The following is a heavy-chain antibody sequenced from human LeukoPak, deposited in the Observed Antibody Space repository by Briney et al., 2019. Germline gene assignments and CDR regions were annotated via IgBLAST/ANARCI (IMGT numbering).Heavy chain of an antibody. J-gene: IGHJ4*02. D-gene: IGHD2-15*01. CDR3: VGPRATSGFVDY. Sequence: SATLSLTCTVSGGSVSSGVYDWPWIRQPPGNGLEYFGYIYYSRSTNYNPSLKGRVTISVDTSKNQFSLKLSSVTAADTAVYYCVGPRATSGFVDYWGQGTLVTVSS. CDR2: IYYSRST. CDR1: GGSVSSGVYD. V-gene: IGHV4-61*08.